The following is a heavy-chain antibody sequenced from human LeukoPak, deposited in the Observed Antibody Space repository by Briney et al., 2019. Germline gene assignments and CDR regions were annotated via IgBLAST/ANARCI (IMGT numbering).Heavy chain of an antibody. CDR3: ASLNYYDSSGYYESLTPPDY. D-gene: IGHD3-22*01. V-gene: IGHV3-21*01. CDR1: GFTFSSYS. Sequence: GGSLRLSCAASGFTFSSYSMNWVRQAPGKGLEWVSSISSSSSYIYYADSVKGRFTIPRDNAKNSLYLQMNSLRAEDTAVYYCASLNYYDSSGYYESLTPPDYWGQGTLVTVSS. CDR2: ISSSSSYI. J-gene: IGHJ4*02.